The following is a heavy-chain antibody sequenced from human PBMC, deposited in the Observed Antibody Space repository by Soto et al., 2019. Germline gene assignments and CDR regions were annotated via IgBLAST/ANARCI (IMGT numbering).Heavy chain of an antibody. CDR1: GFTFRSYG. CDR2: INTGGST. Sequence: PGGSLRLSCAASGFTFRSYGMSWVRQAPGKGLEWVSLINTGGSTYYAESVKGQFTISRDNSKNTLYLQMNSLRAEDTAVYYCAKRVATPYYFDYWGQGTLVTVSS. CDR3: AKRVATPYYFDY. J-gene: IGHJ4*02. V-gene: IGHV3-23*01.